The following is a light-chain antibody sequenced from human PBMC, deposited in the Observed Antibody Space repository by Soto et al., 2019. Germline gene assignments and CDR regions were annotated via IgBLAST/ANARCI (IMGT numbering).Light chain of an antibody. Sequence: QLVLTQSPSASASLGASVKLTCTLSSGHSSYAIAWHQQQPEKGPRYLMKVNTDGSHNKGDGIPDRFSGSSSGAERYLTISSLQSEDEADYYCQTWGAGFSVVFGGGTKLT. CDR1: SGHSSYA. CDR2: VNTDGSH. V-gene: IGLV4-69*01. J-gene: IGLJ2*01. CDR3: QTWGAGFSVV.